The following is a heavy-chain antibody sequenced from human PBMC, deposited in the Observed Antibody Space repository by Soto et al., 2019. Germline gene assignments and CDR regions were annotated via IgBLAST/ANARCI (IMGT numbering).Heavy chain of an antibody. CDR1: GGTLSNYN. Sequence: QVHLVQSGAEVKKPGSSVKVSCKASGGTLSNYNFNWVRQAPGQGLEWMGRISPILGITDYAQRFQGRVTITADKSTSIAYMEVNNLRSEDTAVYSCATSFAPMRDNWFDPWGQGTLVTVSS. V-gene: IGHV1-69*02. CDR3: ATSFAPMRDNWFDP. CDR2: ISPILGIT. J-gene: IGHJ5*02.